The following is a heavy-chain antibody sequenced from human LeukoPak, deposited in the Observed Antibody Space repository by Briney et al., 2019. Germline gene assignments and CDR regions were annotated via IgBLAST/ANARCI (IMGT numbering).Heavy chain of an antibody. Sequence: GGSLRLSCAASGFTFSSYSMNWVRQAPGKGLEWVSTFGGSGGSTYYADSVKGRFTISRDNSKNTLYLQMNSLRAEDTAVYYCAKDRGSSGWYYFDYWGQGTLVTVSS. CDR2: FGGSGGST. J-gene: IGHJ4*02. D-gene: IGHD6-19*01. CDR1: GFTFSSYS. CDR3: AKDRGSSGWYYFDY. V-gene: IGHV3-23*01.